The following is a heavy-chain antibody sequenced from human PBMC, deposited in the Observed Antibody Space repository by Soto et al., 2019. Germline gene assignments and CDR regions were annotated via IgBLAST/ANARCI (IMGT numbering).Heavy chain of an antibody. D-gene: IGHD2-15*01. V-gene: IGHV3-23*01. CDR3: AKVVVVVATNSNY. J-gene: IGHJ4*02. Sequence: EVQLLESGGGLVQPGGSLRLSCAASGFTFSSYAMSWVRQAPGKGLEWVSGIRGNGGSTYYADSVKGRFTISRDNSKNTLDLQMDSLRAEDTAVYYCAKVVVVVATNSNYWGQGTLVTVSS. CDR2: IRGNGGST. CDR1: GFTFSSYA.